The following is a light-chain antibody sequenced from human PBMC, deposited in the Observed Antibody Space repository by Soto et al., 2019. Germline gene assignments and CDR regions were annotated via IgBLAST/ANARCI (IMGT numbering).Light chain of an antibody. CDR3: LQHNYYSWT. V-gene: IGKV1-17*01. Sequence: DIQMTQSPSSLSASVGDRVTITCRASQDIGNDLGWYQQTPGKAPKRLIYAAFSLQSGVPSRFSGSRSGTEFTLTISSLQPEDFATYYCLQHNYYSWTFGQGTKVDI. J-gene: IGKJ1*01. CDR1: QDIGND. CDR2: AAF.